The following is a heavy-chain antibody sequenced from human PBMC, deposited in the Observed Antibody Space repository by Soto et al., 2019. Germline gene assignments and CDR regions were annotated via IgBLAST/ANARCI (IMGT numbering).Heavy chain of an antibody. Sequence: PSQTLSLTCAISGDSVSSNSAALNWIRQSPSRGLEWLGRTYYRSKWYNDYAVSVKSRITINPDTSKNQFSLQLNSVTPEDTAVYYCARVLSLDSSVPLVRTDAFDIWGQGTMVTVSS. J-gene: IGHJ3*02. CDR2: TYYRSKWYN. CDR1: GDSVSSNSAA. CDR3: ARVLSLDSSVPLVRTDAFDI. D-gene: IGHD6-25*01. V-gene: IGHV6-1*01.